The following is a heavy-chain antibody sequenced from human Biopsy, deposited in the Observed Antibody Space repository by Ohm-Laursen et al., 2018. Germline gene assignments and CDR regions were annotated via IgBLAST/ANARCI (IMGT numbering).Heavy chain of an antibody. D-gene: IGHD3-16*01. CDR2: VSTYNGNT. V-gene: IGHV1-18*01. CDR1: GYIFTRFG. J-gene: IGHJ4*02. CDR3: ARVREGGLLDY. Sequence: GASVTVSCKGSGYIFTRFGVSWVRQAPGHGLEWMGWVSTYNGNTEYEQKFQGRVPMTTDTSANTAYMELRSLRSDDTAVYFCARVREGGLLDYWGQGILVTVSS.